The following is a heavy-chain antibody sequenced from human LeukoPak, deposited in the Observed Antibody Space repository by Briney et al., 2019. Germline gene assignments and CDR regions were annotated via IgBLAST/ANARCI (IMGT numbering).Heavy chain of an antibody. D-gene: IGHD3-10*01. CDR1: GGSISSYY. CDR3: ARGKEVITMLRGLKPGYYFDY. Sequence: TSETLSLTCTPSGGSISSYYWSWIRQPPGRGLEWFGYIYYSGSTNYNPSLKSRVTISVDTSKNQFSLKLNSVTAADTALYYCARGKEVITMLRGLKPGYYFDYWGQGTLVTVSS. J-gene: IGHJ4*02. CDR2: IYYSGST. V-gene: IGHV4-59*01.